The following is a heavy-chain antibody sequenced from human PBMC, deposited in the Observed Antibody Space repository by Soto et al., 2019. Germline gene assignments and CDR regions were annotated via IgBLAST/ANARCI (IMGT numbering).Heavy chain of an antibody. D-gene: IGHD6-25*01. CDR3: AKGDPRAAAFRPSYHYYGMDV. J-gene: IGHJ6*02. Sequence: QVQLVESGGGVVQPGRSLRLSCAASGFTFSSYGMHWVRQAPGKGLEWVAVISYDGSNKYYADSVKGRFTISRDNSKNTLYLQMNSLRGEDTAVYYCAKGDPRAAAFRPSYHYYGMDVWGQGTTVTVSS. CDR2: ISYDGSNK. CDR1: GFTFSSYG. V-gene: IGHV3-30*18.